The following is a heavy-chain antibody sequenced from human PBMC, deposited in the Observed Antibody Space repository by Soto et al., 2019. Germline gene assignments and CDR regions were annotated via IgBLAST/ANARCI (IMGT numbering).Heavy chain of an antibody. V-gene: IGHV4-39*01. CDR2: IYYNGHA. D-gene: IGHD2-21*02. CDR1: GGSINTNNYY. Sequence: SETLSLTCSVSGGSINTNNYYWGWIRQSPGQGLQWIGSIYYNGHANYNPSLKGRVTVSQDMSKNQFFLRLTSMTAADTAIYYCETFMVPASRHMDFDYWGQGTLVTVSS. J-gene: IGHJ4*02. CDR3: ETFMVPASRHMDFDY.